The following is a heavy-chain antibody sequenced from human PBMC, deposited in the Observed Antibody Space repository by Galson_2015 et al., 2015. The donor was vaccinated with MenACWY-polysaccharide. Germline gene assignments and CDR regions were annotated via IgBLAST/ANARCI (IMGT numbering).Heavy chain of an antibody. Sequence: SLRLSCAASGFTFSNYWMHWVRQTPGRGLVWVSRINSGATSIAYADSVKGRFTISRDNSKNTLYLQMDSLRAEDTALYYCAKGAAHYGSGNYYDYWGQGTQVTVSS. V-gene: IGHV3-74*03. CDR3: AKGAAHYGSGNYYDY. D-gene: IGHD3-10*01. CDR1: GFTFSNYW. CDR2: INSGATSI. J-gene: IGHJ4*02.